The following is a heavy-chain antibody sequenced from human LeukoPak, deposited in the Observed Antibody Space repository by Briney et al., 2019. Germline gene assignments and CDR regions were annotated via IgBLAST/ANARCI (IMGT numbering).Heavy chain of an antibody. J-gene: IGHJ4*02. CDR1: GFTFNNYS. CDR3: ARGYSGSYYFADY. V-gene: IGHV3-21*01. Sequence: PGGSLRLSCAASGFTFNNYSLNWVRQAPGRGLEWVSSISSGSGYIYYADSVKGRFTISRDNAKNSLYLQMNSLRAEDTAVYYCARGYSGSYYFADYWGQGTLVTVSS. CDR2: ISSGSGYI. D-gene: IGHD1-26*01.